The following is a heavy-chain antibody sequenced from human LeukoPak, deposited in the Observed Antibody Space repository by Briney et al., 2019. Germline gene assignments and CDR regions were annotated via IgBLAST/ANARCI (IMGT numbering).Heavy chain of an antibody. D-gene: IGHD3-16*01. CDR3: VRDFNWAFDY. J-gene: IGHJ4*02. CDR2: TRYRSTWKT. V-gene: IGHV6-1*01. CDR1: GDSVSSKSVS. Sequence: SQTLSLTCAISGDSVSSKSVSWSWTRQSPSSGLVYLGRTRYRSTWKTSYSLSVERRITIKADTSRNEVSLRLSSVTPENTALYYCVRDFNWAFDYWGQGTLVTVSS.